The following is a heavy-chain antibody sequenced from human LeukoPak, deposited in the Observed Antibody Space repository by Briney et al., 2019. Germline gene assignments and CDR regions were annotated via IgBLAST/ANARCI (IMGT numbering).Heavy chain of an antibody. CDR3: ARKDYFDY. CDR1: GYTFIGYY. V-gene: IGHV1-2*02. CDR2: INPNSGGT. J-gene: IGHJ4*02. Sequence: GASVKVSCKASGYTFIGYYMHWVRQAPGQGLEWMGWINPNSGGTNYAQKFQGRVTMTRDTSISTAYMELSRLTSDDTAIYYCARKDYFDYWGQGTLVTVSS.